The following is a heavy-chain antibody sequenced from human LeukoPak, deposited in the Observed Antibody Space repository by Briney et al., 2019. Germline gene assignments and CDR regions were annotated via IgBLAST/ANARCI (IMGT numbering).Heavy chain of an antibody. V-gene: IGHV4-39*07. CDR2: IYYSGST. CDR1: GGSISSSSYY. D-gene: IGHD1-26*01. Sequence: PSETLSLTCTVSGGSISSSSYYWGWIRQPPGKGLEWIGSIYYSGSTYYNPSLKSRVTISVDTSKNQFSLKLSSVTAADTAVYYCASLYRRFNFDYWGQGTLVTVSS. CDR3: ASLYRRFNFDY. J-gene: IGHJ4*02.